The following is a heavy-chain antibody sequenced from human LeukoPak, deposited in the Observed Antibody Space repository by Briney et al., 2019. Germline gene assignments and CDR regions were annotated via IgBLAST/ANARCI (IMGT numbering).Heavy chain of an antibody. Sequence: GGSLRLSCAASGFTFSSYSMNWVRQAPGKGLEWVSSISSSSSYIYYADSVKGRFTISRDNAKNSLYLQMNSLRAEDTAVYYCARGSCSSTSCLIPLDYWGQGTLVTVSS. V-gene: IGHV3-21*01. CDR2: ISSSSSYI. CDR1: GFTFSSYS. CDR3: ARGSCSSTSCLIPLDY. J-gene: IGHJ4*02. D-gene: IGHD2-2*01.